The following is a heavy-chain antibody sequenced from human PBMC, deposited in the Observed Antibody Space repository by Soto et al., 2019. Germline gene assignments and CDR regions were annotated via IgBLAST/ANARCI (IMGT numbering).Heavy chain of an antibody. V-gene: IGHV3-43D*04. CDR3: AKGAYDSSGYSYFDY. CDR2: ISWDGGST. Sequence: RLSCAASGFTFDDYAMHWVRQAPGKGLEWVSLISWDGGSTYYADSVKGRFTISRDNSKNSLYLQMNSLRAEDTALYYCAKGAYDSSGYSYFDYWGQGTLVTVSS. D-gene: IGHD3-22*01. CDR1: GFTFDDYA. J-gene: IGHJ4*02.